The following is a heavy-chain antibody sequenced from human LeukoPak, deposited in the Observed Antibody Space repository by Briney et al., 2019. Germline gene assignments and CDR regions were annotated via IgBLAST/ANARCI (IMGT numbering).Heavy chain of an antibody. J-gene: IGHJ4*02. CDR2: IYSGGST. D-gene: IGHD5-24*01. V-gene: IGHV3-66*01. CDR3: ARGGDGYNYYFDY. Sequence: PGGSLRLSCAASGFTVSSNYMSWVRQAPGKGLEWVSVIYSGGSTYYADSVKGRFTISRDNSKNTLYLQMNSLRAEDTAVYYCARGGDGYNYYFDYWGQGTLVTVSS. CDR1: GFTVSSNY.